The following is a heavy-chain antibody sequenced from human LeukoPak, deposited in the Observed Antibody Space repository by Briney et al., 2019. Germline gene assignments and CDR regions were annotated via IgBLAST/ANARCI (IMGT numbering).Heavy chain of an antibody. CDR2: INHSGST. V-gene: IGHV4-34*01. J-gene: IGHJ4*02. D-gene: IGHD5-18*01. Sequence: SETLSLTCAVYGGSFSGYYWSWIRQPPGKGLEWIGEINHSGSTNYNPSLKSRVTISVDTSKNQFSLKLSSVTAADTAVYYCAIGRGHSYGMTFDYWGQGTLVTVSS. CDR1: GGSFSGYY. CDR3: AIGRGHSYGMTFDY.